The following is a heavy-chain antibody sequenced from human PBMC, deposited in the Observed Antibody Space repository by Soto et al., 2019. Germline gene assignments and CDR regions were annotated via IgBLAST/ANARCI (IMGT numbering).Heavy chain of an antibody. Sequence: QITLKESGPTLVKPTQTLTLTCTFSGFSLSTSGVGVGWIRQPPGKALEWLALIYWDDDKRYSPSLKSRLTITKDTSKNQVVLTRTNMDPVDTATYYCAHRLNNDSSGYAFDIWGQGTMVTVSS. CDR3: AHRLNNDSSGYAFDI. CDR2: IYWDDDK. J-gene: IGHJ3*02. V-gene: IGHV2-5*02. CDR1: GFSLSTSGVG. D-gene: IGHD3-22*01.